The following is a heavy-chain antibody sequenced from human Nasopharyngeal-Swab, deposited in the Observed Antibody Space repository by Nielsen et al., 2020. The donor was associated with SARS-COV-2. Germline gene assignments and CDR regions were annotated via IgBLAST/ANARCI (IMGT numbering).Heavy chain of an antibody. CDR3: ARNFGVVSSTSPPDAFDI. Sequence: WVRQAPGRRLEWMGWINAGNGNTKYSQKFQGRVTITRDTSASTAYMELSSLRSEDTAVYYCARNFGVVSSTSPPDAFDIWGQGTMVTVSS. D-gene: IGHD3-3*01. J-gene: IGHJ3*02. V-gene: IGHV1-3*01. CDR2: INAGNGNT.